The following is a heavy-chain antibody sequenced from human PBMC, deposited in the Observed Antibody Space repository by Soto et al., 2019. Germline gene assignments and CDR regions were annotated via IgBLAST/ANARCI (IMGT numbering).Heavy chain of an antibody. Sequence: SETLSLTCTVSGGSISSSSYYWGWIRQPPGKGLEWIGSIYYSGSTYYNPSLKSRVTISVDTSKNQFSLKLSSVTAADTAVYYCARSPGLVVPAALFDYWGQGTLVTVSS. CDR1: GGSISSSSYY. CDR3: ARSPGLVVPAALFDY. CDR2: IYYSGST. D-gene: IGHD2-2*01. J-gene: IGHJ4*02. V-gene: IGHV4-39*01.